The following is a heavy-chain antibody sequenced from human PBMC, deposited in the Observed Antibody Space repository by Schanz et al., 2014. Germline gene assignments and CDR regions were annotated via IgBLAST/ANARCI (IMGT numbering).Heavy chain of an antibody. CDR1: GFTFRDYY. CDR2: ISSGSSYA. D-gene: IGHD5-12*01. CDR3: ASPSGYSDYGTYFDF. J-gene: IGHJ4*02. Sequence: VQLLDSGGGAVRPGGSLRLSCAASGFTFRDYYMSWIRQAPGKGLEWVSDISSGSSYANYADSVKGRFTISRDNSRNTLYLQMNSLRTEDTAVYYCASPSGYSDYGTYFDFWGQGTLVTVSS. V-gene: IGHV3-11*03.